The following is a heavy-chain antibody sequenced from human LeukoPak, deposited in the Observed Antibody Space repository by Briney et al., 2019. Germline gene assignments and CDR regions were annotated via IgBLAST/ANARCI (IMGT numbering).Heavy chain of an antibody. Sequence: SETLSLTCTVSGGSISSYYWSWIRQPPGKGLEWIGYIYYSWSTNYNPSLKSRVTISVDTSKNQFSLKLSSVTAADTAVYYCARVVRFGELFRIDYWGQGTLVTVSS. CDR2: IYYSWST. CDR3: ARVVRFGELFRIDY. D-gene: IGHD3-10*01. CDR1: GGSISSYY. J-gene: IGHJ4*02. V-gene: IGHV4-59*01.